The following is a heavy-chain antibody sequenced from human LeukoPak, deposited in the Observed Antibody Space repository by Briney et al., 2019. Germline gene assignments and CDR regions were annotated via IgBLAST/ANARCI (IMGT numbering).Heavy chain of an antibody. CDR2: INQDGSEK. J-gene: IGHJ4*02. Sequence: PGGSLRLSCAASGFTFSSYLMSWVRQAPGKGLEWVANINQDGSEKYYVDSVKGRFTISRDNAKNSLYLQMNSLRAEDTAVYYCARDLGYSSGPNYWGQGTRVTVSS. D-gene: IGHD6-19*01. CDR3: ARDLGYSSGPNY. CDR1: GFTFSSYL. V-gene: IGHV3-7*01.